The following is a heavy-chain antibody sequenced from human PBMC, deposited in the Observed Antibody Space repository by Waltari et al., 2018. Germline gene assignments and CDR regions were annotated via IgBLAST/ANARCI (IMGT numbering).Heavy chain of an antibody. CDR3: ARVADYVPNWFDP. Sequence: QVQLVQSGAEVKKPGASVKVSCKASGYPFTGYYMNWVQPAPGQGLEWMGWINPNSGGTNYAQKFQGRVTMTRDTSISTAYMELSRLRSDDTAVYYCARVADYVPNWFDPWGQGTLVTVSS. CDR1: GYPFTGYY. J-gene: IGHJ5*02. V-gene: IGHV1-2*02. D-gene: IGHD4-17*01. CDR2: INPNSGGT.